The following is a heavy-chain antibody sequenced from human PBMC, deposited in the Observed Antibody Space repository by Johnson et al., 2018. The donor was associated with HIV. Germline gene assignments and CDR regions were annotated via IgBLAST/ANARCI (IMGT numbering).Heavy chain of an antibody. V-gene: IGHV3-30*03. D-gene: IGHD1-26*01. CDR2: ISYDGSNK. CDR3: ARVRGGRENAFDI. Sequence: QVQLVESGGGVVQPGGSLRLSCAASGFTFRSYAMHWVRQAPGKGLEWVGVISYDGSNKYYADSVKGRFTISRDNSKNTMSLQINSPRVADTAVYYCARVRGGRENAFDIWGQGTMVTVSS. CDR1: GFTFRSYA. J-gene: IGHJ3*02.